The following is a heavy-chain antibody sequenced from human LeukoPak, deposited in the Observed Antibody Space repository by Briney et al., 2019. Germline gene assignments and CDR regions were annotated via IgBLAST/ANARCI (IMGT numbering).Heavy chain of an antibody. J-gene: IGHJ5*02. D-gene: IGHD5-18*01. CDR1: GGSFSGYY. V-gene: IGHV4-34*01. CDR2: INHSGST. CDR3: ARQYTYASNWFDP. Sequence: SPSETLSLTCAVYGGSFSGYYWSWIRQPPGKGLEWIGEINHSGSTNYNPSLKSRVTILVDTSNNQFSLKLTSVTAADTAVYYCARQYTYASNWFDPWGRGTLVTVSS.